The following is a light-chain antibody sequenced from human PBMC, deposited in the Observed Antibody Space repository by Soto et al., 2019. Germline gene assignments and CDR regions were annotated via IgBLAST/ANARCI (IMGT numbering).Light chain of an antibody. CDR2: DAS. V-gene: IGKV3-11*01. CDR1: QSVSSY. CDR3: QQRSDWPVT. Sequence: EIVLTQSPATLSLSPGERATLSCRASQSVSSYLAWYQQKPGQAPRLLMSDASNRATGIPGRFSGSGSGTDFTLTISSLEPEDFAFYYCQQRSDWPVTFGQGTKVEIK. J-gene: IGKJ1*01.